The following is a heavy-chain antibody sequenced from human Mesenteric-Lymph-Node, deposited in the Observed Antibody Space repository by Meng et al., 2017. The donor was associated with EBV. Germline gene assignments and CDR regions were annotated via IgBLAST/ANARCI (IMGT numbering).Heavy chain of an antibody. Sequence: RPRQESGSGLVKPSQTLSLTCAVSGGSISSGCYSWSWIRQPPGKGLEWIGYIYHSGSTYYNPSLKSRVTISVDRSKNQFSLKLSSVTAADTAVYYCARVAGSNYGSGSYYFDYWGQGTLVTVSS. CDR3: ARVAGSNYGSGSYYFDY. J-gene: IGHJ4*02. CDR2: IYHSGST. D-gene: IGHD3-10*01. V-gene: IGHV4-30-2*01. CDR1: GGSISSGCYS.